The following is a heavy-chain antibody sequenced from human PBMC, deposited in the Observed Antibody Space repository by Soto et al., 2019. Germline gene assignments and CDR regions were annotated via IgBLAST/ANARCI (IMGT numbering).Heavy chain of an antibody. CDR1: GGSISSYY. V-gene: IGHV4-59*01. Sequence: SETLSLTCTVSGGSISSYYWSWIRQPPGKGLEWIGYIYYSGSTNYNPSLKSRVTISVDTSKNQFSLKLSSVTAADTAVYYCARANGSGSYYNIGYYYYYGMDVGGQGTTVTV. D-gene: IGHD3-10*01. CDR3: ARANGSGSYYNIGYYYYYGMDV. J-gene: IGHJ6*02. CDR2: IYYSGST.